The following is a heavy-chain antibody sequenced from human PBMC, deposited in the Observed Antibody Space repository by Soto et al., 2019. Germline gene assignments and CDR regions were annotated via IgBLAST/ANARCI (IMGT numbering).Heavy chain of an antibody. CDR2: SKNKADSYTT. CDR1: GFTFSDHY. Sequence: EVQLVESGGGLVQPGGSLRLSCAASGFTFSDHYMDWVRQAPGKGLEWVGRSKNKADSYTTEYAASVKGRFTISRDGSKNSVFLQMNSLKTEDSAVYYCTVWGWGNDFGSAWGQGILVTVSS. CDR3: TVWGWGNDFGSA. D-gene: IGHD3-16*01. J-gene: IGHJ4*02. V-gene: IGHV3-72*01.